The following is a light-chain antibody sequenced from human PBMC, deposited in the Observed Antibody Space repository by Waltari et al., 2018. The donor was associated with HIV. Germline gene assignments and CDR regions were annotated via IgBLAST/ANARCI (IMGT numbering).Light chain of an antibody. CDR2: EVT. V-gene: IGLV2-8*01. Sequence: QSALTQPPSASGSPGQSVTXSCTGTNSDIGGYNYVTWYQQHPGKAPNLVISEVTKRPSGVPDRCAGXKSGTTASLTVSGLQAEDEADYYCSSYADRNGFYVVFGGGTRLTVL. CDR3: SSYADRNGFYVV. CDR1: NSDIGGYNY. J-gene: IGLJ2*01.